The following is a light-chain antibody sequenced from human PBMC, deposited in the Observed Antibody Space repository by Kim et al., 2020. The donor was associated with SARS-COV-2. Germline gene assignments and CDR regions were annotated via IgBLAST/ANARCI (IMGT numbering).Light chain of an antibody. CDR2: KAS. Sequence: GDRVTITCRASQSISSWLAWYQQKPGKAPKFLISKASTLESGVPSRFSGSGSGTEFTLTISSLQPDDFATYYCQQYESYWTFGQGTKVDIK. J-gene: IGKJ1*01. CDR3: QQYESYWT. V-gene: IGKV1-5*03. CDR1: QSISSW.